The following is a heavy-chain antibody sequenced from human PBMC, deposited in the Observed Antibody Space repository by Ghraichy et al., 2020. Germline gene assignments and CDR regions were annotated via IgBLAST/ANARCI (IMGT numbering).Heavy chain of an antibody. CDR3: ARDLSSRNGYLEGSLDY. D-gene: IGHD3-22*01. CDR1: GGSISSYY. V-gene: IGHV4-59*01. CDR2: IYYSGST. J-gene: IGHJ4*02. Sequence: SETLSLTCTVSGGSISSYYWSWIRQPPGKGLEWIGYIYYSGSTNYNPSLKSRVTISVDTSKNQFSLKLSSVTAADTAVYYCARDLSSRNGYLEGSLDYWGQGTLVTVSS.